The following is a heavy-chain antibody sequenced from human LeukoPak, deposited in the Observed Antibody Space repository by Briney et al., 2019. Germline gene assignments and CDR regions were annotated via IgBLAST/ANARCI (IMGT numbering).Heavy chain of an antibody. V-gene: IGHV4-39*07. Sequence: SETLSLTCTVSGGSISSSSYYWGWIRQPPGKGLEWIGSIYYSGSTYYNPSLKSRVTISVDTSKNQFSLKLSSVTAADAAVYYCARDGDYYDSSGYPTPPWGQGTLVTVSS. CDR2: IYYSGST. J-gene: IGHJ5*02. CDR1: GGSISSSSYY. D-gene: IGHD3-22*01. CDR3: ARDGDYYDSSGYPTPP.